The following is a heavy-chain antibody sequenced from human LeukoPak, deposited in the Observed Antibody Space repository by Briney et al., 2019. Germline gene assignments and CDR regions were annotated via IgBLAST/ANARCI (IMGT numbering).Heavy chain of an antibody. CDR1: GGSISSGSYY. D-gene: IGHD4-17*01. CDR2: IYTSGST. CDR3: AGGFPSTTVTTDAFDI. Sequence: SETLSLTCTVSGGSISSGSYYWSWIRQPAGKGLEWIGRIYTSGSTYYNPSLKSRVTISVDTSKNQFSLKLSSVTAADTAVYYCAGGFPSTTVTTDAFDIWGQGTMVTVSS. V-gene: IGHV4-61*02. J-gene: IGHJ3*02.